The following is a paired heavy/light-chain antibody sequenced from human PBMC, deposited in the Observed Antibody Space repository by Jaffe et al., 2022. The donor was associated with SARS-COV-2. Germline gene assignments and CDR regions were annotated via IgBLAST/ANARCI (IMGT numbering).Light chain of an antibody. Sequence: QSALTQPRSVSGSPGQSVTISCTGTSSDVGGYNFVSWYQQHPGKAPKLMIYDVNERPSGVPDRFSGSKSGNTASLTISGLLAEDEADYYCCSYAATYTYVFGTGTRVTVL. J-gene: IGLJ1*01. CDR1: SSDVGGYNF. CDR2: DVN. V-gene: IGLV2-11*01. CDR3: CSYAATYTYV.
Heavy chain of an antibody. Sequence: QVQLAESGGGVVQPGRSLRLSCAASGFTFSSYSMNWVRQGPGEGLEWVAIVSYNGVEKYYADSVKGRFTISRDNSKNTLYLQMNSLRPEDTAVYFCTRGRQWLDEGALRTFDYWGQGTLVTVSS. V-gene: IGHV3-30-3*01. CDR3: TRGRQWLDEGALRTFDY. CDR2: VSYNGVEK. D-gene: IGHD6-19*01. CDR1: GFTFSSYS. J-gene: IGHJ4*02.